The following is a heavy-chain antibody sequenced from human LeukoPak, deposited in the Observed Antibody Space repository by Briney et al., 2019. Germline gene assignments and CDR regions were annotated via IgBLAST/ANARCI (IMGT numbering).Heavy chain of an antibody. V-gene: IGHV1-69*06. CDR1: GGTFSSYA. CDR2: IIPIFGTA. J-gene: IGHJ4*02. Sequence: SVKVSCKASGGTFSSYAISWVRQAPGQGLEWMGGIIPIFGTANYAQKFQGRVTITADKSTSTAYMELSSLRSEDTTVYYCARGVNYDILTGYIFDYWGQGTLVTVSS. D-gene: IGHD3-9*01. CDR3: ARGVNYDILTGYIFDY.